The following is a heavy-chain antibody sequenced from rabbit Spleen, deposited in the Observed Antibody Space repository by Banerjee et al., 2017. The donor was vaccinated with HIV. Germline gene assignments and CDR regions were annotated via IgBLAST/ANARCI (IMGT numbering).Heavy chain of an antibody. CDR2: IYGGSSGIT. V-gene: IGHV1S40*01. J-gene: IGHJ4*01. Sequence: QSLEESGGDLVKPGASLTLTCTASGFSLSSGYYMCWVRQAPGKGLEWIACIYGGSSGITYYASWAKGRFTISKTSSTTVTLQMTSLTAADTATYFCARGSSGNGDGYSLWGPGTLVTVS. CDR1: GFSLSSGYY. D-gene: IGHD1-1*01. CDR3: ARGSSGNGDGYSL.